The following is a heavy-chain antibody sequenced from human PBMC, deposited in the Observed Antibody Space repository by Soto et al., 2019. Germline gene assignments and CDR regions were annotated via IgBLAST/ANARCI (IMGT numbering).Heavy chain of an antibody. CDR2: IWYDGSSK. CDR3: AIMPPPRGYCSEGSGWVYFDY. J-gene: IGHJ4*02. V-gene: IGHV3-33*01. CDR1: GFTFSTYG. D-gene: IGHD2-15*01. Sequence: QVQLVESGGGVVQPGRSLRLSCAASGFTFSTYGMHWVRQAPGKGLEWVAVIWYDGSSKYYGDSVKGRFTISRDNSKNTLYLQMNSLRAEDTAVYYCAIMPPPRGYCSEGSGWVYFDYWGQGTQVTVSS.